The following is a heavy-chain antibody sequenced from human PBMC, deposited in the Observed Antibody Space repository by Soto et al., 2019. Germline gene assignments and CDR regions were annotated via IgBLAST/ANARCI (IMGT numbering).Heavy chain of an antibody. D-gene: IGHD2-8*01. Sequence: GEALKISWTGVGYSFTSYWIGWVRQMPGKGLEWMGIIYPGDSDNRYSPSFQGQVTISADKSISTVYLQWSSLKDSDTAMYYCERGYCTTNICEPXFDPGGQGTLVXVXS. CDR3: ERGYCTTNICEPXFDP. V-gene: IGHV5-51*01. J-gene: IGHJ5*02. CDR2: IYPGDSDN. CDR1: GYSFTSYW.